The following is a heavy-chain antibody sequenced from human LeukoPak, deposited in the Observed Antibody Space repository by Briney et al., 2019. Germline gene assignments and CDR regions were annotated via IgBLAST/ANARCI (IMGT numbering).Heavy chain of an antibody. Sequence: ASVKVSCKASGYTFTSYAMHWVRQAPGQRLEWMGWINAGNGITKYSQKFQGRVTITRDTSASTAYMELSSLRSEDTAVYYCAREVECGSYQRCVNNWFDPWGQGTLVTVSS. D-gene: IGHD1-26*01. J-gene: IGHJ5*02. V-gene: IGHV1-3*01. CDR1: GYTFTSYA. CDR2: INAGNGIT. CDR3: AREVECGSYQRCVNNWFDP.